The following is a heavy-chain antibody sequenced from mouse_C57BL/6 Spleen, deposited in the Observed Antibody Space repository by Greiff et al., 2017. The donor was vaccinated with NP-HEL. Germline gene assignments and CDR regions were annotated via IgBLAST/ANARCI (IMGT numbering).Heavy chain of an antibody. J-gene: IGHJ2*01. D-gene: IGHD1-1*01. V-gene: IGHV5-17*01. CDR1: GFTFSDYG. Sequence: EVQLQESGGGLVKPGGSLKISCAASGFTFSDYGMHWVRQAPEKGLEWVAYISSGSSTIYYADTVKGRFPFSSANAKKTLILQMTSLRSEDTAMYYCARRATVVAFDDWGKGTTLTVSS. CDR2: ISSGSSTI. CDR3: ARRATVVAFDD.